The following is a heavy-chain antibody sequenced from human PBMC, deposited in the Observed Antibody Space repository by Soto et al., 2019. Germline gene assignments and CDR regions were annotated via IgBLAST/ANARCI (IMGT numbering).Heavy chain of an antibody. D-gene: IGHD3-9*01. CDR2: INHSGST. V-gene: IGHV4-34*01. CDR3: ARITPVWDILTGYYVYYYGMDV. CDR1: GGSFSGYY. J-gene: IGHJ6*02. Sequence: PETLSLTCAVYGGSFSGYYWSWIRQPPGKGLEWIGEINHSGSTNYNPSLKSRVTISVDTSKNQFSLKLSSVTAADTAVYYCARITPVWDILTGYYVYYYGMDVWGQGTTVT.